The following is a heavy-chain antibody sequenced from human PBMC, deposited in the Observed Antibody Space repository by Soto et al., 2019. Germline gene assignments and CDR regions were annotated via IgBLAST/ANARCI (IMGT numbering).Heavy chain of an antibody. CDR1: GGSVSSGSYY. Sequence: PSETLSLTCTVSGGSVSSGSYYWSWIRQPPGKGLEWIGYIYYSGSTNYNPSLKSRVTISVDTSKNQFYLKLSSVTAADTAVYYCARVLGYCSSTSCYGSSIWFDPWGQRTLVTV. J-gene: IGHJ5*02. CDR2: IYYSGST. D-gene: IGHD2-2*01. CDR3: ARVLGYCSSTSCYGSSIWFDP. V-gene: IGHV4-61*01.